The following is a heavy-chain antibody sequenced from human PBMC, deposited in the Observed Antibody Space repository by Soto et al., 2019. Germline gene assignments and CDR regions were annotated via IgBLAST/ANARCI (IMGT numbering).Heavy chain of an antibody. Sequence: SETLSLTCTVSGGSISSYYWSWIRQPAGKGLEWIGRIYTSGSTNYNPSLKGRVTMSVDTSKNQFSLKLSSVTAADTAVYYCARGRWMDSSRHFDYWGQGTMVTVYS. CDR1: GGSISSYY. CDR3: ARGRWMDSSRHFDY. D-gene: IGHD6-13*01. CDR2: IYTSGST. V-gene: IGHV4-4*07. J-gene: IGHJ4*02.